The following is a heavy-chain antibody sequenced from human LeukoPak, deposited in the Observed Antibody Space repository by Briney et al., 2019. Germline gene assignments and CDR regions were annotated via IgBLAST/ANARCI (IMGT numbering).Heavy chain of an antibody. Sequence: ASVKVSCKASGYTFTSYYMHWVRQAPGQGLEWMGIINPSSGKINYAQKFQGRVTMTRDTSTSTVYMELSSLRSDDTAVYYCARDLASSGYYWDRGQGTLVTVSS. V-gene: IGHV1-46*01. CDR1: GYTFTSYY. CDR2: INPSSGKI. D-gene: IGHD3-22*01. CDR3: ARDLASSGYYWD. J-gene: IGHJ4*02.